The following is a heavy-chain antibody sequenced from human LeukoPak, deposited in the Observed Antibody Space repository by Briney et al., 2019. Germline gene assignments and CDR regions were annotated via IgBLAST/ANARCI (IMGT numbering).Heavy chain of an antibody. Sequence: GGSLRLSCAASGFTLSSYGMHWVRQAPGKGLEWVAVIWYDGSNKYYADSVKGRFTISRDNSKNTLYLQMNSLRAEDTAVYYCARSRREKNWFDPWGQGTLVTVSS. CDR2: IWYDGSNK. D-gene: IGHD5-24*01. CDR1: GFTLSSYG. CDR3: ARSRREKNWFDP. J-gene: IGHJ5*02. V-gene: IGHV3-33*01.